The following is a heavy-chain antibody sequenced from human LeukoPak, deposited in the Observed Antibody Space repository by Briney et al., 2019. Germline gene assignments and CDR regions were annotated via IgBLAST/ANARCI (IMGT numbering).Heavy chain of an antibody. J-gene: IGHJ3*02. Sequence: GGSLRLSCAASGFTFSDYTMNWVRQAPGKGLEWVSSISSGGTYKYYADSVKGRFTISRGNAQNSLYLQMNSLRAEDSSVYYCARPTTVTTNSADAFDIWGQGTMVTVSS. CDR3: ARPTTVTTNSADAFDI. V-gene: IGHV3-21*01. D-gene: IGHD4-17*01. CDR1: GFTFSDYT. CDR2: ISSGGTYK.